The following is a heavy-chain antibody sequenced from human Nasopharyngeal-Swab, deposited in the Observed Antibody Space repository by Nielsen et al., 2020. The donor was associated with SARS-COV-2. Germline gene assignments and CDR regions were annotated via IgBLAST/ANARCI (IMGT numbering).Heavy chain of an antibody. D-gene: IGHD2-2*01. Sequence: SETLSLTCTVSGGSVSRGSHYWTWIRQPPGKELEWIGYIFYTGNTNYNPSLESRVTMSIDTSKNQFSLKLSSVTAADMAVYYCARDRGDLRKYHFDSWGQGTQIAVSS. J-gene: IGHJ4*02. CDR1: GGSVSRGSHY. CDR2: IFYTGNT. CDR3: ARDRGDLRKYHFDS. V-gene: IGHV4-61*01.